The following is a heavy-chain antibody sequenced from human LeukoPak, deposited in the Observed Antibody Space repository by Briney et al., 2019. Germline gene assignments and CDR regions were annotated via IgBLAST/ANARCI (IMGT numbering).Heavy chain of an antibody. V-gene: IGHV1-2*02. CDR3: ARTVPDATHYYYYYMDV. Sequence: ASVKVSCKASGYTFTGYYMHWVRQAPGQGLEWMGWINPNSGGTNYAQKFQGRVTMTRDTSISTAYMELSRLRSDDTAVYYCARTVPDATHYYYYYMDVWGKGTTVTVSS. J-gene: IGHJ6*03. CDR1: GYTFTGYY. D-gene: IGHD2-2*01. CDR2: INPNSGGT.